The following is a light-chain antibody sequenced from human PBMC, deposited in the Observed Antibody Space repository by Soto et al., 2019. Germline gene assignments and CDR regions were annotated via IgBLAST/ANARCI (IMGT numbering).Light chain of an antibody. CDR2: KAS. CDR1: QSIDTW. CDR3: QQYNSYRA. V-gene: IGKV1-5*03. J-gene: IGKJ1*01. Sequence: DIQMTQSPSTLSAFVGDTVTITCRASQSIDTWLAWHQQKPGRAPKLLISKASALESGVPSRFIGSGSGTDFTLTIRDVQPDDFAIYYCQQYNSYRAFGQGTKVEI.